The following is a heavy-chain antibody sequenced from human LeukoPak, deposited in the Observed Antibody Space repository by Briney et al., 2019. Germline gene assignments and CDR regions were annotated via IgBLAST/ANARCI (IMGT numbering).Heavy chain of an antibody. J-gene: IGHJ5*02. CDR3: AKGGQDFDFWRFDL. CDR2: ISDTGGRT. Sequence: GGSLRLSCAAAGFSFSDSAVSWVRHSPGEGLKWVSSISDTGGRTYYADSVKGRFTITRDNSRNTVNLQMNSLRAGDTARYYCAKGGQDFDFWRFDLWGQGILVIVSS. CDR1: GFSFSDSA. V-gene: IGHV3-23*01. D-gene: IGHD3-3*01.